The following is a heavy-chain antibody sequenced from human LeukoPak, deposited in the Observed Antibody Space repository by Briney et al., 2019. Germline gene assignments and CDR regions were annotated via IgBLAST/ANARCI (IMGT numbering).Heavy chain of an antibody. CDR1: GFTFSSYA. Sequence: PGGSLRLSCAASGFTFSSYAMSWVRQAPGKGLEWVSAISGSGGSTYYADSVKGRFTISRDNSKNTLYLQMNGLRAEDTAVYYCARLDEYSSSSNFDYWGQGTLVTVSS. V-gene: IGHV3-23*01. CDR2: ISGSGGST. CDR3: ARLDEYSSSSNFDY. J-gene: IGHJ4*02. D-gene: IGHD6-6*01.